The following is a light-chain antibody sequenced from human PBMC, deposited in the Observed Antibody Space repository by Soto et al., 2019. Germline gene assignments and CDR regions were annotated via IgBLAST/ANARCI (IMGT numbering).Light chain of an antibody. Sequence: EIVMTQSPATLSVSPGERATLSCRASQSVSTNLAWYQQKPGQGPRLLIFGASTRAIGIPARFSGSGSGTDFTLTISSLQPDDFATYFCQQYNTHMFTFGPGTKVDIK. CDR1: QSVSTN. J-gene: IGKJ3*01. CDR2: GAS. V-gene: IGKV3-15*01. CDR3: QQYNTHMFT.